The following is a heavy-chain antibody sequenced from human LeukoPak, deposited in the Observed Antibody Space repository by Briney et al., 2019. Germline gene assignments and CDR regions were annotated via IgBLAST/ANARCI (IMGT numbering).Heavy chain of an antibody. D-gene: IGHD3-10*01. Sequence: SETLSLTCTVSGGSISSYYWSWIRQPAGKGLEWIGRIYTSGSTNYNPSLKSRVTISVDTSKNQFSLKLSSVTAADTAVYYCARHLWGLPAARFDPWGQGTLVTVSS. J-gene: IGHJ5*02. V-gene: IGHV4-4*07. CDR2: IYTSGST. CDR1: GGSISSYY. CDR3: ARHLWGLPAARFDP.